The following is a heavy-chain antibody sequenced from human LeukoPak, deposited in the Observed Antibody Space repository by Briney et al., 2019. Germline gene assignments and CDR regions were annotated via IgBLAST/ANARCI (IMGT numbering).Heavy chain of an antibody. CDR3: AHRFYDILTGYYKDLH. CDR2: IYWNDDK. J-gene: IGHJ4*02. D-gene: IGHD3-9*01. CDR1: GFSLSTSGVG. V-gene: IGHV2-5*01. Sequence: SGPTLVNPTQTLTLTCTFSGFSLSTSGVGVGRIRQPPGKALEWLALIYWNDDKRYSPSLKSRLTITKDTSKNQVVLTMTNMDPVDTATYYCAHRFYDILTGYYKDLHWGQGTLVTVSS.